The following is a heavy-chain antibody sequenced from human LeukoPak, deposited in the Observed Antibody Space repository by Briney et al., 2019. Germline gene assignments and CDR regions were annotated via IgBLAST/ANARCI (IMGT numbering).Heavy chain of an antibody. CDR2: INHSGST. CDR1: GGSFSGYY. Sequence: SETLSLTCAAYGGSFSGYYWSWIRQPPGKGLEWIGEINHSGSTNYNTSLESRVTISVDTSKNQFSLKLSSVTAADTAVYYCAREAYCGGDCYSGFDYWGQGTLVTVSS. D-gene: IGHD2-21*02. V-gene: IGHV4-34*01. J-gene: IGHJ4*02. CDR3: AREAYCGGDCYSGFDY.